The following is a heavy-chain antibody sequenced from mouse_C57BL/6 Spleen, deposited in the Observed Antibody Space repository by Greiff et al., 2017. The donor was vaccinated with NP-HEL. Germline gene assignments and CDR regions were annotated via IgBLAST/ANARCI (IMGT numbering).Heavy chain of an antibody. CDR3: AREGMVTTPWLAY. D-gene: IGHD2-2*01. V-gene: IGHV1-82*01. CDR1: GYAFSSSW. Sequence: VQLQESGPELVKPGASVKISCKASGYAFSSSWMNWVKQRPGKGLEWIGRIYPGDGDTNYNGKFKGKATLTADKSSSTAEMQLRSLTSKDSAVYFCAREGMVTTPWLAYWGQGTLVTVSA. CDR2: IYPGDGDT. J-gene: IGHJ3*01.